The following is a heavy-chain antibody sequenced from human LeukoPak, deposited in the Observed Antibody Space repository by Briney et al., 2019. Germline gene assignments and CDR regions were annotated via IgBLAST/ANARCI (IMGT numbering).Heavy chain of an antibody. CDR3: ARLRPLYSGSFLYYFDY. V-gene: IGHV4-34*01. J-gene: IGHJ4*02. CDR1: GGSFSGYY. Sequence: SETLSLTCAVYGGSFSGYYWSWIRQPPGKGLEWIGQINHIGSTNYNPSLESRVTISAGTSKNQFSLRLTSVTTADTAIYYCARLRPLYSGSFLYYFDYWGPGTLVTVSS. CDR2: INHIGST. D-gene: IGHD1-26*01.